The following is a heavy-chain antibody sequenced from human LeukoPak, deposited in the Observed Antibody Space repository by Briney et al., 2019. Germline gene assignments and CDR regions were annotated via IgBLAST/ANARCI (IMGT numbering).Heavy chain of an antibody. J-gene: IGHJ4*02. D-gene: IGHD6-19*01. V-gene: IGHV1-8*01. Sequence: ASVKASCKASGYTFTSYDINWVRQATGQGLEWMGWMNPNSGNTGYAQKFQGRVTMTRNTSISTAYMELSSLRSEDTAVYYCSAIAVAGTSLFDYWGQGTLVTVSS. CDR3: SAIAVAGTSLFDY. CDR1: GYTFTSYD. CDR2: MNPNSGNT.